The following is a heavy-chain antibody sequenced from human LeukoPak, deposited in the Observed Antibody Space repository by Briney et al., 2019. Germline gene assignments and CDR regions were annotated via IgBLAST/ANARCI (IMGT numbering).Heavy chain of an antibody. J-gene: IGHJ6*02. CDR2: IYYSGST. D-gene: IGHD6-19*01. CDR3: ARLQLSYSSGWYSDYYYGMDV. CDR1: GGSISSSSYY. Sequence: SETLSLACTVSGGSISSSSYYWGWIRQPPGKGLEWIGSIYYSGSTYYNPSLKSRVTISVDTSKNQFSLKLSSVTAADTAVYYCARLQLSYSSGWYSDYYYGMDVWGQGTTVTVSS. V-gene: IGHV4-39*01.